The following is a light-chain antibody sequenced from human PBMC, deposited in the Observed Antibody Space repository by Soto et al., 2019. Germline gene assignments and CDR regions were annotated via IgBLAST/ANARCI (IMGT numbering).Light chain of an antibody. V-gene: IGKV3-20*01. CDR1: QSVSSSY. CDR2: GAS. J-gene: IGKJ2*01. CDR3: QQYGSSPPT. Sequence: EIVLTQSPGTLSLSPGERATLSCRASQSVSSSYLAWYQQKPGQAPRLLIYGASSRATGIPDRFSGSGSGTDFTLSISRVEPEDFAVYYCQQYGSSPPTFGHGTKLEIK.